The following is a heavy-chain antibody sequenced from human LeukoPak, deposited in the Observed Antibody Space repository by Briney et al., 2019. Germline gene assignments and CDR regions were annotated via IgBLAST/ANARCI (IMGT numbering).Heavy chain of an antibody. CDR3: ARDQRRYYYDSRVPVSDQFDY. D-gene: IGHD3-22*01. J-gene: IGHJ4*02. V-gene: IGHV3-21*01. Sequence: PGGSLRLSCAASGFTFSSYSMNWVRQAPGKGLEWVSSISSSSRYIYYADSVKGRFTISRDNAKNSLYLQMNSLRAEDTAVYYYARDQRRYYYDSRVPVSDQFDYWGQGTLVTVSS. CDR2: ISSSSRYI. CDR1: GFTFSSYS.